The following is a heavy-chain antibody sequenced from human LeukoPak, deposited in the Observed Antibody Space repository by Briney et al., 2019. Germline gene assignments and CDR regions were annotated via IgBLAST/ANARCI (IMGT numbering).Heavy chain of an antibody. CDR1: GGSISSYY. CDR3: ASLPMAVTPHVDY. CDR2: MYYSGTT. J-gene: IGHJ4*02. V-gene: IGHV4-59*01. Sequence: PSETLSLTCTVSGGSISSYYWSWIRQPPGKGLEWFGFMYYSGTTNYNPSLKSRVTISLGMSKNQFSLKLSSVTAADTAVYYCASLPMAVTPHVDYWGQGTLVTVSS. D-gene: IGHD2-21*02.